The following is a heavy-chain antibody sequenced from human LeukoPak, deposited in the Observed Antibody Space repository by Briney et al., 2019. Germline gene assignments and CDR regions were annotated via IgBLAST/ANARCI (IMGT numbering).Heavy chain of an antibody. J-gene: IGHJ6*03. V-gene: IGHV3-30*02. Sequence: GGSLRLSCAASGFTFSSYGMHWVHQAPGKGLEWVAFIRYDGSNKYYADSVKGRFTISRDNSKNTLYLQMNSLRAEDTAVYYCAKANWNYGDYYYYMDVWGKGTTVTVSS. CDR1: GFTFSSYG. D-gene: IGHD1-7*01. CDR2: IRYDGSNK. CDR3: AKANWNYGDYYYYMDV.